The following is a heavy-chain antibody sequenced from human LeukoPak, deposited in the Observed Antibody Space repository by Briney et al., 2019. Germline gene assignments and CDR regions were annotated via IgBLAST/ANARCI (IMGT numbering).Heavy chain of an antibody. J-gene: IGHJ6*02. CDR1: GGSISSGGDS. CDR3: ARERSAWSTGSMDV. V-gene: IGHV4-30-2*01. Sequence: PSETLSLTCAVSGGSISSGGDSWSWIRQPPGKGLEWIGYIYHDGSTYNNPSLKSRVTISRSRNQFSLNLNSVTAADTAVYYCARERSAWSTGSMDVWGQGTTVTVSS. D-gene: IGHD6-19*01. CDR2: IYHDGST.